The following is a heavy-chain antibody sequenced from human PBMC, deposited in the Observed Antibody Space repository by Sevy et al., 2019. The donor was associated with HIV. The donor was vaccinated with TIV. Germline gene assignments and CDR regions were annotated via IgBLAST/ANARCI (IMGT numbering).Heavy chain of an antibody. V-gene: IGHV3-23*01. CDR3: AKRPYYYYNSDGHLVSSTDEADY. J-gene: IGHJ4*02. CDR1: GFTFNIYA. Sequence: GGSLRLSCAASGFTFNIYAMSWVRQAPGKGLESLSAISGGGDGTYYADSVKGRFTISGDNSRNTLYLQMNSLRAEDTAVYYCAKRPYYYYNSDGHLVSSTDEADYWGQGTLVTVSS. CDR2: ISGGGDGT. D-gene: IGHD3-22*01.